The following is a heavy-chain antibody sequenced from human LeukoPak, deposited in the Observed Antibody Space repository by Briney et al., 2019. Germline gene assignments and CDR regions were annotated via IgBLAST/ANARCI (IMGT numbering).Heavy chain of an antibody. J-gene: IGHJ6*04. CDR3: ARSAASSSRDYYYGMDV. CDR2: INSGSNYK. D-gene: IGHD6-13*01. CDR1: GFTFTSYT. Sequence: GVLRLSCAASGFTFTSYTMNWVRQAPGKGLEWVSSINSGSNYKYYADSVKGRFTISRDNARSSLYLQMNSLRAEDTAVYYCARSAASSSRDYYYGMDVWGEGTTVTVSS. V-gene: IGHV3-21*01.